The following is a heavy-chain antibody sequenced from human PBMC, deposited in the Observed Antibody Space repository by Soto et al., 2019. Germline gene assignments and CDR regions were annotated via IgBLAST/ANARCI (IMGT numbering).Heavy chain of an antibody. CDR2: IYWDDDK. J-gene: IGHJ4*02. CDR3: AHNRIVASAGTGYFDF. CDR1: GFALNTYGEA. Sequence: QITLKESGPTLVKPTQTPTLTCTFSGFALNTYGEAVAWIRQPPGKALEWIALIYWDDDKRYSPSLKNRLTIAKDTSRNQVVLTMTNLDPVDTATYYCAHNRIVASAGTGYFDFWGQGTLVTVSS. D-gene: IGHD6-13*01. V-gene: IGHV2-5*02.